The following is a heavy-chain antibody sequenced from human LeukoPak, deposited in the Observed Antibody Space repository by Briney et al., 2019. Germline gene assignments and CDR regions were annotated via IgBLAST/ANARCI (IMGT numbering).Heavy chain of an antibody. CDR1: GFTVSSYA. CDR3: ANWDSSGGHFDY. J-gene: IGHJ4*02. V-gene: IGHV3-23*01. Sequence: GGSLRLSCAASGFTVSSYAMSWVRQAAGGGLEWVSAISGSGGSTYYADSVKGRFTISRDNSKNTLYLQMNSLRAEDTAVYYCANWDSSGGHFDYWGQGTLVTVSS. D-gene: IGHD3-22*01. CDR2: ISGSGGST.